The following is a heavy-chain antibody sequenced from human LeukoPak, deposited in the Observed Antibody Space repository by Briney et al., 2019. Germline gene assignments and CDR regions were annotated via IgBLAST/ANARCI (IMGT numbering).Heavy chain of an antibody. V-gene: IGHV4-39*07. CDR3: ASQGPSNDFFVLFGFDP. CDR2: IYYSGST. D-gene: IGHD1-1*01. J-gene: IGHJ5*02. CDR1: GGSISSSSYY. Sequence: PSETLSLTCTVSGGSISSSSYYWGWIRQPPGKGLEWIGSIYYSGSTYYNPSLKSRVTISVDTSKNQFSLKLSSVTAADTAVYYCASQGPSNDFFVLFGFDPWDQGTLVTVSS.